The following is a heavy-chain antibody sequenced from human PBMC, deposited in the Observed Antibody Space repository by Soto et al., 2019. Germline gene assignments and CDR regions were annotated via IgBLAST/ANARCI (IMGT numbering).Heavy chain of an antibody. V-gene: IGHV3-30-3*01. D-gene: IGHD3-22*01. CDR3: ARDASFTMIVVVYYFDY. Sequence: GGSLRLSCAASGFTFSSYAMHWVRQAPGKGLEWVAVISYDGSNKYYADSVKGRFTISRDNSKNTLYLQMNGLRAEDTAVYYCARDASFTMIVVVYYFDYWGQGTLVTVSS. CDR2: ISYDGSNK. J-gene: IGHJ4*02. CDR1: GFTFSSYA.